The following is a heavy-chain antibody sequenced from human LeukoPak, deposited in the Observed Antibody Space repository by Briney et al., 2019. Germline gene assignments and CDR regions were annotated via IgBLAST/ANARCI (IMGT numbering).Heavy chain of an antibody. J-gene: IGHJ4*02. CDR3: ARGGTYASGSYNY. D-gene: IGHD3-10*01. Sequence: GGSLRLSCAASGFTFSGYWMHWVRQAPGEGLVWVSHLNSGGSVTTYADSVKGRFTISRDNAKNTLYLQMDSLRDEDTAVYYCARGGTYASGSYNYWGQGTLVTVSS. CDR1: GFTFSGYW. V-gene: IGHV3-74*01. CDR2: LNSGGSVT.